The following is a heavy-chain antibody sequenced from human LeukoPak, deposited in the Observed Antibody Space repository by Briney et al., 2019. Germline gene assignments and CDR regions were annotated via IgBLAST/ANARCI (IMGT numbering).Heavy chain of an antibody. Sequence: GGSLRLSCTASGFNFSDYAMSWARQAPGKGLEWVSSISRSSNFIYYADSMKGRFTISRDNSKNTLYLQMNSLRAEDTAVYYCAKELGEGGAFDYWGQGTLVTVSS. CDR1: GFNFSDYA. V-gene: IGHV3-21*01. J-gene: IGHJ4*02. CDR3: AKELGEGGAFDY. CDR2: ISRSSNFI. D-gene: IGHD1-26*01.